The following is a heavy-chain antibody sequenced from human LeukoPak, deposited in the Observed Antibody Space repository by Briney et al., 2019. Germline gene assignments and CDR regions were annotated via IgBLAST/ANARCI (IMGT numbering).Heavy chain of an antibody. Sequence: GGSLRLSCAASGFTFSSHEMNWVRQAPGKGLEWLSYVSNSGGDINYADSVKGRFTISRDNAKNSLYLQMNSQRVEDTAVYYCARTLTTTYSWGQGTLVTVSS. J-gene: IGHJ4*02. CDR2: VSNSGGDI. D-gene: IGHD4-17*01. CDR3: ARTLTTTYS. V-gene: IGHV3-48*03. CDR1: GFTFSSHE.